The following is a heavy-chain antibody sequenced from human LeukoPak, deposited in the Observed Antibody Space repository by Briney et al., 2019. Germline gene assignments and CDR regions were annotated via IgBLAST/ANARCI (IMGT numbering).Heavy chain of an antibody. D-gene: IGHD3-10*01. CDR2: IYTSGST. V-gene: IGHV4-4*07. J-gene: IGHJ6*02. CDR3: AREMDRNYYGSGPYYYYGMDV. Sequence: DPSETLSLTCTVSGGSISSYYWSWIRQPAGKGPEWIGRIYTSGSTNYNPSLKSRVTMSVDTSKNQFSLKLSSVTAADTAVYYCAREMDRNYYGSGPYYYYGMDVWGQGTTVTVSS. CDR1: GGSISSYY.